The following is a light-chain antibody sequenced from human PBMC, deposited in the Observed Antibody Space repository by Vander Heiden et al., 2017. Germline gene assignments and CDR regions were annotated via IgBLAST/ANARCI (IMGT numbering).Light chain of an antibody. Sequence: IVLTQSPATLSLSPGERATLSCRASQSVSSYLAWYQQKPGQAPRLLIYDASNRATGIPARFSGSGSGTDFTLTISSREQEDFAVYYCQQRSVWPPITFGHGTIVDVK. CDR2: DAS. CDR3: QQRSVWPPIT. J-gene: IGKJ3*01. V-gene: IGKV3-11*01. CDR1: QSVSSY.